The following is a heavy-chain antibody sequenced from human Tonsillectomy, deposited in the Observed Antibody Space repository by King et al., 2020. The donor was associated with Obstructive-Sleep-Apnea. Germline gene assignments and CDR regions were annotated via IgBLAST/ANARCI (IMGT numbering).Heavy chain of an antibody. D-gene: IGHD1-1*01. CDR1: GGTFSNYA. CDR2: IIPVLGIP. V-gene: IGHV1-69*04. Sequence: VQLVQSGAAVKKPGSSVKVSCKASGGTFSNYAISWVRQAPGQGLEWMGRIIPVLGIPNYAQELQGRVTITADTSTSTAYMELSSLRSQDTAVYYCATWNGDYYYYGMDVCGQGTAVTVSS. CDR3: ATWNGDYYYYGMDV. J-gene: IGHJ6*02.